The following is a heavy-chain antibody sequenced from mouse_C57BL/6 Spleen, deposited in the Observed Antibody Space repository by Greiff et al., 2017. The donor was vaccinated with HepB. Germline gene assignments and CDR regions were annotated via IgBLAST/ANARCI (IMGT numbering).Heavy chain of an antibody. CDR2: IDPSDSYT. CDR1: GYTFTSYW. CDR3: ARSKGPIYYYDY. J-gene: IGHJ2*01. V-gene: IGHV1-69*01. D-gene: IGHD1-1*01. Sequence: QVQLQQPGAELVMPGASVKLSCKASGYTFTSYWMHWVKQRPGQGLEWIGEIDPSDSYTNYNQKFKGKSTLTVDKSSSTAYMQLSSLTSEDSAVYYCARSKGPIYYYDYWGQGTTLTVSS.